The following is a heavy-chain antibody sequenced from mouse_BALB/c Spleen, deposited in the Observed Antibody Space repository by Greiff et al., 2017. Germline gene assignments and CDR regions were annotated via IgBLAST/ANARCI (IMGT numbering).Heavy chain of an antibody. CDR3: ARGTYGNYSFDY. CDR2: ISYSGST. Sequence: DVKLQESGPGLVKPSQSLSLTCTVTGYSITSDYAWNWIRQFPGNKLEWMGYISYSGSTSYNPSLKSRISITRDTSKNQFFLQLNSVTTEDTATYYCARGTYGNYSFDYWGQGTTLTVSS. CDR1: GYSITSDYA. J-gene: IGHJ2*01. D-gene: IGHD2-10*02. V-gene: IGHV3-2*02.